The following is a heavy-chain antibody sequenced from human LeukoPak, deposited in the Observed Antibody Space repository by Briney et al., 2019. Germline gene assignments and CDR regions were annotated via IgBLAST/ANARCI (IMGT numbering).Heavy chain of an antibody. J-gene: IGHJ6*02. D-gene: IGHD4-11*01. CDR2: IKQDGSEK. CDR3: ARVSRDFYSNYYYYYGMDV. Sequence: GGSLRLSCAASGFTFSSYWKSWVRQAPGKGLEWVANIKQDGSEKYYVDSVKGRFTISRDNAKNSLYLQMNSLRAEDTAVYYCARVSRDFYSNYYYYYGMDVWGQGTTVTVSS. V-gene: IGHV3-7*01. CDR1: GFTFSSYW.